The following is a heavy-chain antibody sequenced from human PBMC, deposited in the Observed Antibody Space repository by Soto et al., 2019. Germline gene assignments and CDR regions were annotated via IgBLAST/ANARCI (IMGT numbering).Heavy chain of an antibody. CDR3: ARGQYDWNY. CDR1: GGSIRSNY. Sequence: SETLSLTCTVSGGSIRSNYWSWIRQPPGKGLEWIGYIYYSGSTNYNPSLRGRLTISVDTSKSQFSLKLGSVTAADTAVYFCARGQYDWNYWGQGTLVTVSS. D-gene: IGHD1-20*01. CDR2: IYYSGST. J-gene: IGHJ4*02. V-gene: IGHV4-59*01.